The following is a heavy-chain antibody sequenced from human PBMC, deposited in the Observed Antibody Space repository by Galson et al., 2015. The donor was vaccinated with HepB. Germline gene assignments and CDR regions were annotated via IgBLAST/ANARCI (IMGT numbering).Heavy chain of an antibody. Sequence: SLRLSCAVSGFTFSGSAIHWVRQAPGKGPEWVGRIRSKADNYATAYVESLRGRFTISRDDSKNTAYLHMNSLKTEDTAVYYCTRLGDFSGYSSRWGQGTLVTVSS. CDR1: GFTFSGSA. D-gene: IGHD6-13*01. J-gene: IGHJ4*02. CDR3: TRLGDFSGYSSR. CDR2: IRSKADNYAT. V-gene: IGHV3-73*01.